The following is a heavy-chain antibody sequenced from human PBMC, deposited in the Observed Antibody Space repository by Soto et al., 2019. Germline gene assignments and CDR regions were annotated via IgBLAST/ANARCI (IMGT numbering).Heavy chain of an antibody. D-gene: IGHD3-22*01. Sequence: GGSLRLSCAASGFTFSNYGMHWVRQAPGKGLEWLTVISFDGRKKYSADSVKGRFSISRDNSKNTLYLQMNSLTTEDTAVYFCARGPYYDSSGPDNYYFDYWGQGSLVTVSS. J-gene: IGHJ4*02. CDR3: ARGPYYDSSGPDNYYFDY. CDR1: GFTFSNYG. V-gene: IGHV3-30*03. CDR2: ISFDGRKK.